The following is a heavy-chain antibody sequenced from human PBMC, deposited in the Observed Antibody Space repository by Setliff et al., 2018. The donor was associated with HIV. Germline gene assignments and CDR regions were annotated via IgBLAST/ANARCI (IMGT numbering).Heavy chain of an antibody. Sequence: PGGSLRLSCAASGFSSSNSWMAWVRQAPGKGLEWVATITAERSDKNYPDSVKGRFTISRDNAKTSLYLQMNSLRGEDTAVYYCVRAIQGAYDFWGRGTLVTVSS. CDR3: VRAIQGAYDF. CDR1: GFSSSNSW. V-gene: IGHV3-7*01. CDR2: ITAERSDK. D-gene: IGHD2-21*01. J-gene: IGHJ4*01.